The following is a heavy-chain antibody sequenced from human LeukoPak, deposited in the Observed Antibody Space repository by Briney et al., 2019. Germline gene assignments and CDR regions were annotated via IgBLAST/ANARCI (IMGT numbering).Heavy chain of an antibody. CDR2: ISSSGSTI. D-gene: IGHD1-7*01. CDR3: AKRTGTPTYYFDY. CDR1: GFTFSDYY. V-gene: IGHV3-11*04. J-gene: IGHJ4*02. Sequence: PGGSLRPSCAASGFTFSDYYMSWIRQAPGKGLEWVSYISSSGSTIYYADSVKGRFTISRDNAKNSLYLQMSSLRAEDTAVYYCAKRTGTPTYYFDYWGQGTLVTVSS.